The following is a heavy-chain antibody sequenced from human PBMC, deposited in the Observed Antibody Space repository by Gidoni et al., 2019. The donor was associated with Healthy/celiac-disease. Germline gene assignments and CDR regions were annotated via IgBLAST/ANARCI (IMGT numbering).Heavy chain of an antibody. CDR3: AGRIAAAGTHD. Sequence: QLQLQESGPGLVKPSETLSLTCTVSGGSISSSSYYWGWIRQPPGKGLEWIGSIYYSGSTYYNPSLKSRVTISVDTSKNQFSLKLSSVTAADTAVYYCAGRIAAAGTHDWGQGTLVTVSS. J-gene: IGHJ4*02. CDR2: IYYSGST. D-gene: IGHD6-13*01. V-gene: IGHV4-39*01. CDR1: GGSISSSSYY.